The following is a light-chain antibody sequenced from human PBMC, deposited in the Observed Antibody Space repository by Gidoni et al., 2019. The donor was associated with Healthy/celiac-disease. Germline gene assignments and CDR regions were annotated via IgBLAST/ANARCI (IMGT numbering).Light chain of an antibody. CDR1: SSNIGSNA. CDR2: SNT. CDR3: AAWDDSLNGVV. J-gene: IGLJ2*01. V-gene: IGLV1-44*01. Sequence: QSVLTQPPSATGTPGQRVTISCSGSSSNIGSNAVHWYQQLPGTAPKLLIYSNTQRPSVFPDRFSGSKSGTSASLAISGLQSEDEADYYCAAWDDSLNGVVFGGGTKLTVL.